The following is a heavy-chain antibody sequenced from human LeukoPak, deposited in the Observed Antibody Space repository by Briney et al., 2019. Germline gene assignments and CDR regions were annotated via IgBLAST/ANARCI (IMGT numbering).Heavy chain of an antibody. V-gene: IGHV3-9*01. D-gene: IGHD3-22*01. CDR3: AKVLPDYYDSTGAFDI. J-gene: IGHJ3*02. CDR1: GFTFDDYA. Sequence: PGRSLRLSCAASGFTFDDYAMHWVRQAPGKGLEWVSGISWNSGSIGYADSVKGRFTISRDNAKNSLYLQMNSLRAEDTALYYCAKVLPDYYDSTGAFDIWGQGTMVTVSS. CDR2: ISWNSGSI.